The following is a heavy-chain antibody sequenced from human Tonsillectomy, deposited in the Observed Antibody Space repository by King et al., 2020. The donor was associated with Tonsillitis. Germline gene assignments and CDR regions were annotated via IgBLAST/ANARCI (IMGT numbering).Heavy chain of an antibody. CDR1: GFSVTTNS. D-gene: IGHD2-21*02. CDR2: IYSNDFI. V-gene: IGHV3-53*04. Sequence: VQLVESGGGLVQPGGSLRLSCAASGFSVTTNSMNWVRQAPGKGLEWVSIIYSNDFIYYADSVKGRFTISRQSSDNTLYLQMNDLTGEDTAVYYCARANRWGLDSWGQGTLVSVSS. J-gene: IGHJ4*02. CDR3: ARANRWGLDS.